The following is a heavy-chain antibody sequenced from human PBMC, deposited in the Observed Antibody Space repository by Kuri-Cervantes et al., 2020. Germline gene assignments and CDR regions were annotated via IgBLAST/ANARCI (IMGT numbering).Heavy chain of an antibody. J-gene: IGHJ6*02. CDR1: GFTFDDYA. CDR2: ISWNSGSI. Sequence: SLKISCAASGFTFDDYAMHWVRQAPGKGLEWVSGISWNSGSIGYADSVKGRFTISRDNGKNSLYLQMNSLRAEDTALYYCAKVLGPDYGMDVWGQGTTVTVSS. CDR3: AKVLGPDYGMDV. V-gene: IGHV3-9*01.